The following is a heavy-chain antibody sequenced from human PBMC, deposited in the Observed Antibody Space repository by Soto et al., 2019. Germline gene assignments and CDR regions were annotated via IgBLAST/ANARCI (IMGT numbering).Heavy chain of an antibody. CDR2: ISGSGGST. CDR1: GFTFSSYA. Sequence: GGSLRLSCAASGFTFSSYAMSWVRQAPGKGLEWVSAISGSGGSTYYADSVKGRFTISRDNSKNTLYLQMNSLRAEDTAVYYCAKRQNYDFWSGYPHYYYYGMDVRGQGTTVTVSS. CDR3: AKRQNYDFWSGYPHYYYYGMDV. D-gene: IGHD3-3*01. J-gene: IGHJ6*02. V-gene: IGHV3-23*01.